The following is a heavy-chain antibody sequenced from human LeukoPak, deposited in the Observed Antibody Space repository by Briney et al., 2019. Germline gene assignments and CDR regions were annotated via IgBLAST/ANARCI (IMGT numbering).Heavy chain of an antibody. J-gene: IGHJ3*02. CDR3: ASYRRITMVRGVPPHAFDI. D-gene: IGHD3-10*01. Sequence: GESLKISCKGSGYSFTSYWIGWVRQMPGKGLEWMGIIYPGDSDTRYSPSFQGQVTISADKSISTAYLQWSSLKASDTAMYYCASYRRITMVRGVPPHAFDIWGQGTMVTVSS. V-gene: IGHV5-51*01. CDR2: IYPGDSDT. CDR1: GYSFTSYW.